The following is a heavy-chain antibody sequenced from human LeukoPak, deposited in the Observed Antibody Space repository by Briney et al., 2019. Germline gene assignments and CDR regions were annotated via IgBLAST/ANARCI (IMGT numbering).Heavy chain of an antibody. CDR2: IRYDGSNK. Sequence: PGGSLRLSCAASGFTFSSYGMHWVRQAPGKGLERVAFIRYDGSNKYYADSVEGRFTISRDNSKNTLYLQMNSLRAEDTAVYYCAKDSYYYGSGDYWGQGTLVTVSS. V-gene: IGHV3-30*02. CDR1: GFTFSSYG. D-gene: IGHD3-10*01. J-gene: IGHJ4*02. CDR3: AKDSYYYGSGDY.